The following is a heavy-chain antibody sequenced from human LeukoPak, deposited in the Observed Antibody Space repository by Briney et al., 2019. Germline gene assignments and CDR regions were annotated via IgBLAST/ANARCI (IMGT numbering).Heavy chain of an antibody. Sequence: ASVKVSCKASRYTFTSYYMHWVRQAPGQGLEWMGIINPSGGSTSYAQKFQGRVTMTRDTSTSTVYMELSSLRSEDTAVYYCARVGTTYYYDSSGYYPGVWFDPWGQGTLVTVSS. CDR2: INPSGGST. D-gene: IGHD3-22*01. V-gene: IGHV1-46*01. CDR1: RYTFTSYY. CDR3: ARVGTTYYYDSSGYYPGVWFDP. J-gene: IGHJ5*02.